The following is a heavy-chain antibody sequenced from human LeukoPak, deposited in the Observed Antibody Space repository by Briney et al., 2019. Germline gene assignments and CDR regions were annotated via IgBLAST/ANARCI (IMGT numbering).Heavy chain of an antibody. CDR1: GFTFSSYE. CDR2: ISISGRTI. CDR3: ARDPGQRDYGDYTYYFDY. V-gene: IGHV3-48*03. Sequence: PGGSLRLSGVASGFTFSSYEINWFRKAPGKGLEGVSYISISGRTIYYADSVQGRFTISRDNAKNSLYLQMNSLRAEDTAVYYCARDPGQRDYGDYTYYFDYWGQGTLVTVSS. D-gene: IGHD4-17*01. J-gene: IGHJ4*02.